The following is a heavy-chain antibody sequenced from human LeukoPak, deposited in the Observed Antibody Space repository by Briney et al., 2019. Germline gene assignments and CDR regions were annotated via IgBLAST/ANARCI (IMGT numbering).Heavy chain of an antibody. CDR1: GFTFTSSA. CDR2: IVVGSGNT. J-gene: IGHJ5*02. V-gene: IGHV1-58*01. Sequence: ASVKVSCKASGFTFTSSAVQWVRQARGQRLEGIGWIVVGSGNTNYAQKFQERVTITRDMSTSTAYMELSSLRSEDTAVYYCAADLSAISSGPWGQGTLVTVSS. CDR3: AADLSAISSGP. D-gene: IGHD3-10*01.